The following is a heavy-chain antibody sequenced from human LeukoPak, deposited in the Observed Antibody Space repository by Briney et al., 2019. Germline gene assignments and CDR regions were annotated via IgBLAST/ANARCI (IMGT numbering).Heavy chain of an antibody. CDR1: GFTFSANW. CDR2: IKPDGSVK. CDR3: ARDTGPLSFGDQ. V-gene: IGHV3-7*04. D-gene: IGHD3-10*01. J-gene: IGHJ4*02. Sequence: PGGSLRLSCAASGFTFSANWMTWVRQAPGRGLEWVANIKPDGSVKYYLDSEKGRFTISRDNAKNSLYLQMNSLRVEDTAVYYCARDTGPLSFGDQGGQGTLVTVSS.